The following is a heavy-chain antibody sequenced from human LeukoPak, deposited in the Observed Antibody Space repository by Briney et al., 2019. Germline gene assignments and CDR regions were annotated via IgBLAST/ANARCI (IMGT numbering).Heavy chain of an antibody. J-gene: IGHJ6*02. Sequence: SETLSLTCTVSGGSISSYYWSWIRQPPGKGLEWIGYIYYSGSTNYNPSLKSRVTISVDTSKNQFSLKLSSVTAADAAVYYCARVTILGGMDVWGQGTTVTVSS. D-gene: IGHD3-3*01. CDR2: IYYSGST. V-gene: IGHV4-59*01. CDR3: ARVTILGGMDV. CDR1: GGSISSYY.